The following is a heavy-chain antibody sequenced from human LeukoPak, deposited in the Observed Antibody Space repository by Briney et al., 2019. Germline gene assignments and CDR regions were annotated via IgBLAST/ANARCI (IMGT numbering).Heavy chain of an antibody. Sequence: SETLSLTCAVYGGSFSGYYWSWIRQPPGKGLEWIGEINHSGSTNYNPSLKSRVTISVDTSKDQFSLTMSSVTAADTAMYYCARLLRPGGRKGDAFDIWGQGTLVTVSS. CDR1: GGSFSGYY. D-gene: IGHD1-26*01. CDR2: INHSGST. V-gene: IGHV4-34*01. J-gene: IGHJ3*02. CDR3: ARLLRPGGRKGDAFDI.